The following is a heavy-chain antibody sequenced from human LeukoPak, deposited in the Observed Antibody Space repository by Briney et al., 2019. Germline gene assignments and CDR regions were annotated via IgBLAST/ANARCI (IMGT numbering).Heavy chain of an antibody. CDR1: GFIFSNYG. CDR2: IRYDGSNK. CDR3: AKDHDGYNFFGHFQH. D-gene: IGHD5-24*01. Sequence: GGSLRLSCAASGFIFSNYGMHWVRQAPGKGLEWVAFIRYDGSNKYYADSVKGRFTISRDNSKNTLYLQMNSLRAENTAVYYCAKDHDGYNFFGHFQHWGQGTLVTVSS. V-gene: IGHV3-30*02. J-gene: IGHJ1*01.